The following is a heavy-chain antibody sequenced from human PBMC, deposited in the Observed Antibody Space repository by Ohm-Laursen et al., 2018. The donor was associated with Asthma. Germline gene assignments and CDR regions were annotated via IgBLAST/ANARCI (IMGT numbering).Heavy chain of an antibody. V-gene: IGHV3-23*01. CDR1: GFTVSSNY. J-gene: IGHJ4*03. Sequence: SLRLSCAASGFTVSSNYMNWVRQSPGKGLEWVSAISGGGGSTDYADSVRARFTISRDNSKNTLYLQMNSLRAEDTAVYYCAKDPYGAQIRGRFDYWGQGTTVTVSS. D-gene: IGHD4-17*01. CDR2: ISGGGGST. CDR3: AKDPYGAQIRGRFDY.